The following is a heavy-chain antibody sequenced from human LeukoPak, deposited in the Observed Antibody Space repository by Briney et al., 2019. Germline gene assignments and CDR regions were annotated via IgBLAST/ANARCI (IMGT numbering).Heavy chain of an antibody. D-gene: IGHD2-2*01. J-gene: IGHJ4*02. V-gene: IGHV7-4-1*02. CDR1: GYTFNIYA. CDR3: ARDRSTSWSSFDY. CDR2: INTNTGNP. Sequence: ASVKVSCKASGYTFNIYAMNWVRQAPGQGLEWIGWINTNTGNPTYAQGFTGRFVFSLDTSVSTAYMEISSLKAEDTAVYYCARDRSTSWSSFDYWGQGTLVAVSS.